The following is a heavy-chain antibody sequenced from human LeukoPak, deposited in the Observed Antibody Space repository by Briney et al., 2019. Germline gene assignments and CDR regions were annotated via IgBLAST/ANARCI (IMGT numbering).Heavy chain of an antibody. CDR3: ARDRWLQYPFDS. CDR2: IYHSGDT. Sequence: PSETLSLTCTVSGYSISSGYYWGWIRQPPGKGLEWIGSIYHSGDTYYNPSLKSRITISVDTSRNHFSLKLTSVTAADTAMYFCARDRWLQYPFDSWGQGTLVTVSS. V-gene: IGHV4-38-2*02. D-gene: IGHD5-24*01. CDR1: GYSISSGYY. J-gene: IGHJ4*02.